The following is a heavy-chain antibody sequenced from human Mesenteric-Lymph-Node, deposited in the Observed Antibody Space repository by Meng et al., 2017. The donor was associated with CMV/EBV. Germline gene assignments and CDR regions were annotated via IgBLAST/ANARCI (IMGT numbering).Heavy chain of an antibody. Sequence: ASVKVSCKASGYTFTGYYMHWVRQAPGQGLEWMGWINPYSGGTNYAQKFQGRVTMTRDTSISTAYMELSRLRSDDTAVYYCAPATSGSCVDYWGQGTLVTVSS. CDR3: APATSGSCVDY. J-gene: IGHJ4*02. D-gene: IGHD1-26*01. CDR2: INPYSGGT. CDR1: GYTFTGYY. V-gene: IGHV1-2*02.